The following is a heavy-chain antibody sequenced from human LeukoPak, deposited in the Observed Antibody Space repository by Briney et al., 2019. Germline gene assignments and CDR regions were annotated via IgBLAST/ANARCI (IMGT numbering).Heavy chain of an antibody. Sequence: GGSLRLSCAASGFTFSNAWMNWVRQAPGKGLEWVGRIRSKADGGTTDYAAPVKGRFTISRDDSKGTLSLHMNSLKTEDTAVYYCSTGGSFYEGFESWGQGTLVTVSS. CDR2: IRSKADGGTT. CDR1: GFTFSNAW. V-gene: IGHV3-15*07. D-gene: IGHD1-26*01. J-gene: IGHJ4*02. CDR3: STGGSFYEGFES.